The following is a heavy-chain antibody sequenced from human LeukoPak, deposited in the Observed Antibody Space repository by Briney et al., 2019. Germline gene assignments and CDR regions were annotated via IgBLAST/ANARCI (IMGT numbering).Heavy chain of an antibody. V-gene: IGHV3-30*04. D-gene: IGHD4-17*01. CDR1: GFTLSSYA. CDR2: ISYDGSNK. Sequence: GGSLRLSCAASGFTLSSYAMHWVRQAPGKGLEWVAVISYDGSNKYYADSVKGRFTISRDNSKNTLYLQMNSLRAEDTAVYYCARAFYGDSGVEIDYYYYMDVWGKGTTVTVSS. J-gene: IGHJ6*03. CDR3: ARAFYGDSGVEIDYYYYMDV.